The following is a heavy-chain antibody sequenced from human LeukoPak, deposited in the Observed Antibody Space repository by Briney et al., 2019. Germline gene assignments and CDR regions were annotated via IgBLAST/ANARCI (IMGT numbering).Heavy chain of an antibody. Sequence: GXSVKVSCKTSGGTFNNSAISWVRQAPGQGLEWLGGIMPLFGTAGYAQKFQGRVTITTDESKSTAYMELSSLRSEDTAVYYCASYEYSSSSVPFDYWGQGTLVTVSS. CDR2: IMPLFGTA. D-gene: IGHD6-6*01. CDR1: GGTFNNSA. J-gene: IGHJ4*02. V-gene: IGHV1-69*05. CDR3: ASYEYSSSSVPFDY.